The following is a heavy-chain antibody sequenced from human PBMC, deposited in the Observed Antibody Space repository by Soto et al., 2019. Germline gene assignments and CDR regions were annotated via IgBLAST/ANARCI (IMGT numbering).Heavy chain of an antibody. J-gene: IGHJ4*02. Sequence: EVQLLESGGGLVQPGGSLRLSCAASGFTFSNYAMSWVRQAPGKGLEWVSGIGGRATSAYYADSVKGGFAISIDNSYNALFLQLNTLTAEDTAVYYCAKSRYSDSSGDFYDFWGQGTLVSVSS. V-gene: IGHV3-23*01. CDR1: GFTFSNYA. CDR2: IGGRATSA. D-gene: IGHD3-22*01. CDR3: AKSRYSDSSGDFYDF.